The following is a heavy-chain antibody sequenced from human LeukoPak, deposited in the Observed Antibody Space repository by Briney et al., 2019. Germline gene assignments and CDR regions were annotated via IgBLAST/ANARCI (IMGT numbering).Heavy chain of an antibody. V-gene: IGHV4-30-4*01. CDR2: IDYSGSA. Sequence: SQTLSLTCTVSGGSISSTNYFWSWVRQSPGKALEWIAYIDYSGSAHYNPSLRSRSIISINTSKNQFAPTMTSMTAADKAVYYCAREVNIVSDSDAFDVWGQGTMVIVSS. CDR1: GGSISSTNYF. CDR3: AREVNIVSDSDAFDV. J-gene: IGHJ3*01. D-gene: IGHD2/OR15-2a*01.